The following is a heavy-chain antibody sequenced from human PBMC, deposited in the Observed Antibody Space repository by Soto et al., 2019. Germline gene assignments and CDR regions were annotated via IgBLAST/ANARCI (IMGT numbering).Heavy chain of an antibody. D-gene: IGHD4-4*01. CDR1: GFTFSSYG. CDR2: IWYDGSNK. V-gene: IGHV3-33*01. Sequence: TGGSLRLSCAASGFTFSSYGMHWVRQAPGKGLDWVAVIWYDGSNKYYADSVKGRFTISRDNSKNTLYLQMNSLRAEDTAVYYCARESGSLTVTRYNLFDPWGQGTLVTVSS. J-gene: IGHJ5*02. CDR3: ARESGSLTVTRYNLFDP.